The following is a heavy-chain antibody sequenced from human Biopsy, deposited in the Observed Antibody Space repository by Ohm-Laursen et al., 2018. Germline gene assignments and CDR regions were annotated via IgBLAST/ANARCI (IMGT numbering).Heavy chain of an antibody. Sequence: ASVKVSCKAPGGAFRSHTITWVRRAPGQGLEWVGNTTPVFGVVNYARKLQGRVTITADESMAIGHLEVSSLRVDDTAVYYCATGLDGLTGTTSLDDWGQGTLVIVSP. CDR3: ATGLDGLTGTTSLDD. D-gene: IGHD1-7*01. CDR2: TTPVFGVV. CDR1: GGAFRSHT. J-gene: IGHJ4*02. V-gene: IGHV1-69*13.